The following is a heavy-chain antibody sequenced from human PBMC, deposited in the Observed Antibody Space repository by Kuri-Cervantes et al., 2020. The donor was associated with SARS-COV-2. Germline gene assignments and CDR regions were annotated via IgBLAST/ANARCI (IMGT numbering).Heavy chain of an antibody. CDR3: AKDRLWFGELLGAFDI. J-gene: IGHJ3*02. D-gene: IGHD3-10*01. CDR2: ISYDGSNK. CDR1: GFTFSSYG. Sequence: GGSLRLSCAASGFTFSSYGMHWVRQAPGKGLEWVAVISYDGSNKYYADSVKGRFTISRDNSKNTLYLQMDSLRAEDTAVYYCAKDRLWFGELLGAFDIWGQGTMVTVSS. V-gene: IGHV3-30*12.